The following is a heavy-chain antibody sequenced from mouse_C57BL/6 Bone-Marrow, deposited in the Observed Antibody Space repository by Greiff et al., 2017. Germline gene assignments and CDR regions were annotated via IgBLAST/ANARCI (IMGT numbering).Heavy chain of an antibody. CDR3: AREIDCGSYVWFAD. CDR1: GYTFTSYD. CDR2: IYPRDGST. J-gene: IGHJ3*01. D-gene: IGHD1-1*02. V-gene: IGHV1-85*01. Sequence: VKLQESGPELVKPGASVKLSCKASGYTFTSYDINWVKQRPGQGLEWIGWIYPRDGSTKYNEKFKGKATLTVDTSSSTAYMELHSLTSEDAAVYFYAREIDCGSYVWFADWGQGTLVTVSA.